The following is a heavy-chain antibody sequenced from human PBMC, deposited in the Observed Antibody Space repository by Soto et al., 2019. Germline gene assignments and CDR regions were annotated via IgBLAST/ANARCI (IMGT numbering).Heavy chain of an antibody. CDR2: IYPGDSDT. CDR1: GNNLTTKW. CDR3: ASVKAGNFYSGMDV. J-gene: IGHJ6*02. Sequence: GESLKISCKGYGNNLTTKWIGWVRQMPGKGLEFMGIIYPGDSDTRYSPSFKGQVTISADKSIRTAYLQWSSLKASDTAIYYCASVKAGNFYSGMDVWGQGTPVTVSS. V-gene: IGHV5-51*01. D-gene: IGHD1-1*01.